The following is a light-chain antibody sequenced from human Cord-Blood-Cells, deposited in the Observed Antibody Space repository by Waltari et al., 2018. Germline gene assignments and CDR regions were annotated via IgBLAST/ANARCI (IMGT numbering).Light chain of an antibody. CDR2: DAS. Sequence: EIVLTKSPATPSLSPGERATISCRASQSVSSYLAWYQQKPGQAPSPLIYDASNRATGIPARFSGSGSGTDFTLTISSLEPEDFAVYYCQQRSNWPPYSFGQGTKLEIK. CDR3: QQRSNWPPYS. V-gene: IGKV3-11*01. CDR1: QSVSSY. J-gene: IGKJ2*03.